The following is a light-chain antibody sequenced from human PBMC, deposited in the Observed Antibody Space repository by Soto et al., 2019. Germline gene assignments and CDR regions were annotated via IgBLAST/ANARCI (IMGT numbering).Light chain of an antibody. CDR2: DAS. CDR3: QQVNSYPLT. Sequence: EIVLTQSPATLSLSPGERATLSCRASQSVSSYLAWYQQKPGQAPRLLIYDASNRATGISARFSGSGSGTEFTLTISSLRPEDFATYYCQQVNSYPLTFGGGTKVDIK. CDR1: QSVSSY. J-gene: IGKJ4*01. V-gene: IGKV3-11*01.